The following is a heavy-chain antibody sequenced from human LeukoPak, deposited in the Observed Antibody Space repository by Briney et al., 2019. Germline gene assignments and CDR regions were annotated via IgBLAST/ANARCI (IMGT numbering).Heavy chain of an antibody. J-gene: IGHJ5*02. Sequence: SETLSLTCKVSGYPIGLDYYWVWLRQPPGRGLQWIGGFHRGRIQYNSALKSRVTISIDSSTNQFSLRMRPVTAADTAFYFCARAPSSYESGNGYPNLGWLDPWGQGALVTVSS. V-gene: IGHV4-38-2*02. D-gene: IGHD5-24*01. CDR1: GYPIGLDYY. CDR3: ARAPSSYESGNGYPNLGWLDP. CDR2: FHRGRI.